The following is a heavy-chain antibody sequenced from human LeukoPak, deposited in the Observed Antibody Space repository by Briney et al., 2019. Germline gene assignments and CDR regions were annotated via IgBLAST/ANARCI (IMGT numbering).Heavy chain of an antibody. CDR3: ATAQYSSSWQYYFDY. V-gene: IGHV1-24*01. CDR2: FDPEDGET. Sequence: ASVKVSCKVSGYTLTELSMHWVRQAPGEGLEWMGGFDPEDGETIYAQKFQGRVTMTEDTSTDTAYMELSSLRSEDTAVYYCATAQYSSSWQYYFDYWGQGTLVTVSS. CDR1: GYTLTELS. D-gene: IGHD6-13*01. J-gene: IGHJ4*02.